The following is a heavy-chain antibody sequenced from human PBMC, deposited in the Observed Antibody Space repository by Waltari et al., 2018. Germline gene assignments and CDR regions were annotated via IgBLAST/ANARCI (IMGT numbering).Heavy chain of an antibody. CDR3: ARLSKYSSSSDY. CDR2: IYYSGST. J-gene: IGHJ4*02. D-gene: IGHD6-6*01. V-gene: IGHV4-39*01. CDR1: GGSISSRSSY. Sequence: QLQLQESGPGLVKPSETLSLTCTVSGGSISSRSSYLGWVRQPPGKGLEGIGSIYYSGSTYYNPSHKSRVTISVDTSKTQFSLKLSSVTAADTAVYYCARLSKYSSSSDYWGQGTLVTVSS.